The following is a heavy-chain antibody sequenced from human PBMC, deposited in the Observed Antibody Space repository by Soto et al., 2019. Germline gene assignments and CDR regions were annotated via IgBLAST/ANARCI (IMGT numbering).Heavy chain of an antibody. CDR3: ARLPLAAGTYYYYGMDV. D-gene: IGHD6-13*01. V-gene: IGHV5-51*01. Sequence: GDSLKISCKGSGYSFTSYWIGWVRQMPGKGLEWMGIIYPGDSDTRYSPSFQGQVTISADKSISTAYLQWSSLKASDTAMYYCARLPLAAGTYYYYGMDVWGQGTTVTVSS. CDR1: GYSFTSYW. CDR2: IYPGDSDT. J-gene: IGHJ6*02.